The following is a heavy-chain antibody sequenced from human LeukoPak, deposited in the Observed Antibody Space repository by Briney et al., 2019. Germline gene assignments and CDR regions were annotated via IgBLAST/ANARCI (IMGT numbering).Heavy chain of an antibody. CDR1: GFTFSTYT. V-gene: IGHV3-23*01. J-gene: IGHJ4*02. Sequence: GGSLRLSCAAFGFTFSTYTMAWVRQAPGGGLEWVSGISGNGGRTYYADSVKGRFAISRDDSKSTLYLQMNSLRGEDTAVYYCAKDFGRNLGGPGYWGRGTLVIVSS. D-gene: IGHD1-14*01. CDR3: AKDFGRNLGGPGY. CDR2: ISGNGGRT.